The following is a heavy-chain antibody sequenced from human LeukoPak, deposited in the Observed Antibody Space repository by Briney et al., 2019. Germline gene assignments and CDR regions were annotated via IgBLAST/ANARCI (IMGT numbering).Heavy chain of an antibody. Sequence: SETLSLTCAVSGGSISSNNWWSWVRQTPGKGLEWIGEVYHSGSTNYNPSLKSRVTISVDTSKNQFSLKLSSVTAADTAVYYCARRGEEYSSSSFAFDIWGQGTMVTVSS. CDR1: GGSISSNNW. D-gene: IGHD6-6*01. CDR3: ARRGEEYSSSSFAFDI. J-gene: IGHJ3*02. CDR2: VYHSGST. V-gene: IGHV4-4*02.